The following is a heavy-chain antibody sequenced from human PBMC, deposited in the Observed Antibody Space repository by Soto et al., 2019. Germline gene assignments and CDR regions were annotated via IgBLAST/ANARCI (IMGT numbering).Heavy chain of an antibody. CDR2: ISGSGGST. CDR1: GFTCSSYA. D-gene: IGHD6-13*01. V-gene: IGHV3-23*01. J-gene: IGHJ4*02. CDR3: AKYSSSWTSQYFDY. Sequence: EVQLLESGGGLVQPGGSLRLSCAASGFTCSSYAMSWVRPAPGQGLEWVSAISGSGGSTYYADSVKGRFTISRDNSKNTLYLQMNSLRAEDTAVYYCAKYSSSWTSQYFDYWGQGTLVTVSS.